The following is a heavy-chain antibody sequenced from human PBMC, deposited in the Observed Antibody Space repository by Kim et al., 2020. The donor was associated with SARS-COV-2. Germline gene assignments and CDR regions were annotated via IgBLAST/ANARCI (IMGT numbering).Heavy chain of an antibody. Sequence: SETLSLTCAVYGGSFSGYYWSWIRQPPGKGLEWIGEINHSGSTNYNPSLKSRVTISVDTSKNQFSLKLSSVTAADTAVYYCASTRTTDAFDIWGQGTMVTVSS. V-gene: IGHV4-34*01. CDR3: ASTRTTDAFDI. CDR2: INHSGST. D-gene: IGHD4-4*01. CDR1: GGSFSGYY. J-gene: IGHJ3*02.